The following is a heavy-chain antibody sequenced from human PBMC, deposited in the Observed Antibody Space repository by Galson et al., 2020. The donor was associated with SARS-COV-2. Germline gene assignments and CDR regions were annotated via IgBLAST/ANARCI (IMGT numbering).Heavy chain of an antibody. J-gene: IGHJ4*02. CDR2: INPNSGGT. CDR3: AAADYYDSSGSIDY. Sequence: ASVKFSCKASGYTFTGYYMHSVRQAPGQGPEWMGWINPNSGGTNYAQKFQGRVTMTRDTSISTAYMELSRLRSDDTAVYYCAAADYYDSSGSIDYWGQGTLVTVSS. D-gene: IGHD3-22*01. V-gene: IGHV1-2*02. CDR1: GYTFTGYY.